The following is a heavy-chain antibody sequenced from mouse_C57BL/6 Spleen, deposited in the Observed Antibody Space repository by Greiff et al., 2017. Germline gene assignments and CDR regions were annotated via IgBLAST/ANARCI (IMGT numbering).Heavy chain of an antibody. V-gene: IGHV5-17*01. CDR2: ISSGSSTI. CDR3: ARQGTTVEAWFAY. J-gene: IGHJ3*01. D-gene: IGHD1-1*01. Sequence: EVMLVESGGGLVKPGGSLKLSCAASGFTLSDYGMHWVRQAPEKGLEWVAYISSGSSTIYYADTVKGRFTISRDNAKNTLFLQMTSLRSEDTAMYYCARQGTTVEAWFAYWGQGTLVTVSA. CDR1: GFTLSDYG.